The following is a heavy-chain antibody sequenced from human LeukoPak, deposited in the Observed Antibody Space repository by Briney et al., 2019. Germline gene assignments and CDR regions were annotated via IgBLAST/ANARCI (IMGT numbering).Heavy chain of an antibody. V-gene: IGHV3-30*18. CDR2: ISYDGSNK. CDR1: GFTFSSYG. CDR3: AKDRGWELLLHS. Sequence: GGSLRLSCAASGFTFSSYGMHWVRQAPGKGPEWVAVISYDGSNKYYADSVKGRFTISRDNSKNTLYLQMNSLRAEDTAVYYCAKDRGWELLLHSWGQGTMVTVSS. D-gene: IGHD1-26*01. J-gene: IGHJ3*01.